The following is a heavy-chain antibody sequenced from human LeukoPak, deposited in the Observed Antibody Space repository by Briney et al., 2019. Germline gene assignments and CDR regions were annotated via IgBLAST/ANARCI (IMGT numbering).Heavy chain of an antibody. CDR1: GFIFSTYG. CDR3: TRERGNSGSDY. Sequence: GGSLRLSCAASGFIFSTYGMHWVRQAPGKGLEWVAVIWYDGSNKYYADSVKGRFTISRDNSKNTLYLQMNSLRAEDTAVYYCTRERGNSGSDYWGQGTLVTVS. D-gene: IGHD4-23*01. J-gene: IGHJ4*02. CDR2: IWYDGSNK. V-gene: IGHV3-33*01.